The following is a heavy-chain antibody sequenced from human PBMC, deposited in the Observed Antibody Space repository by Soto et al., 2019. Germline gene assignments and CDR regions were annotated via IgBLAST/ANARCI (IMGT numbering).Heavy chain of an antibody. J-gene: IGHJ3*02. CDR1: GFSLSTSGVG. Sequence: QITLKESGPTLVKPTQTLTLTCTFSGFSLSTSGVGVGWIRQPPGKALEWLALIYWNDDKRYSPSLKSRLTITKNDSNSQVVLTMTNMDPVDTATYYCEHSPESDYEYPPDAFDIWGQGTMVTVSS. CDR3: EHSPESDYEYPPDAFDI. D-gene: IGHD5-12*01. CDR2: IYWNDDK. V-gene: IGHV2-5*01.